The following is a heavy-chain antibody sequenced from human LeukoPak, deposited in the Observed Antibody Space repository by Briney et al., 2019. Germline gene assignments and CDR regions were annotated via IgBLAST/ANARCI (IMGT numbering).Heavy chain of an antibody. D-gene: IGHD6-19*01. CDR3: ARALKYSSGWYFDY. V-gene: IGHV1-18*04. Sequence: GASVKVSCKASGYTFTSYGISWVRQAPGQGLEWMGWISAYNGNTNYAQKLQGRVTMTTDTSTSTAYMELRSLISDDTAVYYCARALKYSSGWYFDYWGQGTLVTVSS. J-gene: IGHJ4*02. CDR2: ISAYNGNT. CDR1: GYTFTSYG.